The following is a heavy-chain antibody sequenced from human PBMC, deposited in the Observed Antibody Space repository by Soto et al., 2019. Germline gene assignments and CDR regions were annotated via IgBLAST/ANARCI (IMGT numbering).Heavy chain of an antibody. CDR2: IYYSGSA. CDR3: ARRGGAAAGAYNWFDP. Sequence: QVQLQESGPGLVKPSETLSLTCTVSGGSVSSGNSYWSWIRQPPGKGLEWIGYIYYSGSATYNPSLKSRVTLSVDTSKTQFSLKLSSVTAADTAVYYCARRGGAAAGAYNWFDPWGKGTLVTVSS. D-gene: IGHD6-13*01. V-gene: IGHV4-61*01. J-gene: IGHJ5*02. CDR1: GGSVSSGNSY.